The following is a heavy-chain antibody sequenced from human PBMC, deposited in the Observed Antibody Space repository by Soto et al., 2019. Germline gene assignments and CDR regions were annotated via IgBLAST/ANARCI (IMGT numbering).Heavy chain of an antibody. CDR2: IYYSGST. CDR1: GGSISSYY. CDR3: ARYRFSGTKWSKFDY. J-gene: IGHJ4*02. D-gene: IGHD3-16*02. Sequence: TLSLTCTVSGGSISSYYWSWIRQPPGKGLEWIGYIYYSGSTNYNPSLKSRVTISVDTSKNQFSLKLSSVTAADTAVYYCARYRFSGTKWSKFDYWGQGTLVTVSS. V-gene: IGHV4-59*01.